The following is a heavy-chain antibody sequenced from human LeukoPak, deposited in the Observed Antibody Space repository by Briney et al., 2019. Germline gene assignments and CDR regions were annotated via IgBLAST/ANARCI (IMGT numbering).Heavy chain of an antibody. J-gene: IGHJ4*02. D-gene: IGHD2-2*02. Sequence: PGGSLRLSCAASGFTFSSYSMNWVRRAPGKGLERVASITSSSSYIYYADSVKGRFTISRDNAKNSLYLQMNSLRAEDTAVYYCARDPGYCSSTNCHIDYWGQGTLVTVSS. CDR1: GFTFSSYS. CDR2: ITSSSSYI. CDR3: ARDPGYCSSTNCHIDY. V-gene: IGHV3-21*01.